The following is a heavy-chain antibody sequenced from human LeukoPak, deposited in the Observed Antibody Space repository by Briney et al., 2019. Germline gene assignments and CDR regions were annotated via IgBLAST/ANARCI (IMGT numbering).Heavy chain of an antibody. CDR1: GGTFISYA. Sequence: ASVKVSCKASGGTFISYAISWVRQAPGQGLEWMGGIIPIFGTANYAQKFQGRVTITADESTSTAYMELSSLGSEDTAVYYCARGVPAAILSYYFDYWGQGTLVTVSS. CDR2: IIPIFGTA. D-gene: IGHD2-2*01. V-gene: IGHV1-69*13. CDR3: ARGVPAAILSYYFDY. J-gene: IGHJ4*02.